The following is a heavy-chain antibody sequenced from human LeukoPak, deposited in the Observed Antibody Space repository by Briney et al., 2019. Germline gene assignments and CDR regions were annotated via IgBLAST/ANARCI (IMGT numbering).Heavy chain of an antibody. CDR3: ARDNGVAEGY. V-gene: IGHV3-53*01. Sequence: GGSLRLSCVASGFTVSSNYMSWVRQAPGKGLEWVSVIYSGGSTYYADSVKGRFTISRDNSKNTLYLQMNSLRVEDTAVYYCARDNGVAEGYWGQGTLVTVSS. CDR1: GFTVSSNY. D-gene: IGHD6-19*01. CDR2: IYSGGST. J-gene: IGHJ4*02.